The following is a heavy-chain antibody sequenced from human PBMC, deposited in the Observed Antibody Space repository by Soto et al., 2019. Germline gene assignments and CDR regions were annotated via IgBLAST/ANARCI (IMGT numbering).Heavy chain of an antibody. Sequence: QVQPVESGGGVVQPGRSLRLSCAASGFTFSSYGMHWVRQAPGKGLEWVAVISYDGSNKYYADSVKGRFTISRDNSKNTLYLQMNSLRAEDTAVYYCAKGGPYDSSGYYYDYWGQGTLVTVSS. J-gene: IGHJ4*02. CDR3: AKGGPYDSSGYYYDY. CDR2: ISYDGSNK. CDR1: GFTFSSYG. V-gene: IGHV3-30*18. D-gene: IGHD3-22*01.